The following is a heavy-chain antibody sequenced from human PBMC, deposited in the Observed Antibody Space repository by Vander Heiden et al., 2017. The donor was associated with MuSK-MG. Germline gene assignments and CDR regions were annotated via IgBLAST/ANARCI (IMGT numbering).Heavy chain of an antibody. Sequence: QVQLQESGPGLVKPSQTLSLTCTLSGGSGGSISSGDYYWSWIRPHRGQRLEWIGYIYFSGSTYYNPYLKSGVTRSVDTSKNQFSLNLSPVTAADTAVYYCARGRTGDRADYWGQGTLVTVSS. V-gene: IGHV4-31*03. CDR3: ARGRTGDRADY. CDR2: IYFSGST. J-gene: IGHJ4*02. CDR1: GGSISSGDYY. D-gene: IGHD3-9*01.